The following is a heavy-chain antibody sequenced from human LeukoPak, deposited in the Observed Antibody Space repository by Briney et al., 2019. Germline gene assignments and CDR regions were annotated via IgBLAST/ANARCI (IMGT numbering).Heavy chain of an antibody. CDR3: ARAVDYRNYFDY. Sequence: SETLSLTCTVSGDSMTRGGYYWSWVRQHPGKGLEWIGFIYRSGTTFYNPSLEGRAAISVDTSQNQSSLKLTSVTAADTAVYYCARAVDYRNYFDYWGQGTLVTVSS. CDR1: GDSMTRGGYY. D-gene: IGHD4-11*01. V-gene: IGHV4-31*03. CDR2: IYRSGTT. J-gene: IGHJ4*02.